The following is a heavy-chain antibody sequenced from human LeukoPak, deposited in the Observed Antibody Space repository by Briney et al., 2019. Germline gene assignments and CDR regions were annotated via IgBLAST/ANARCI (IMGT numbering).Heavy chain of an antibody. CDR3: ARARGYSYTDAFDI. CDR2: IYHSGST. D-gene: IGHD5-12*01. V-gene: IGHV4-38-2*02. CDR1: GYSLSSGYY. J-gene: IGHJ3*02. Sequence: SETLSLTCTVSGYSLSSGYYWGWIRQPPGKGLECIGSIYHSGSTYYNPSLKSRVTISVDTSKNQFSLKLSSVTAADTAVYYCARARGYSYTDAFDIWGQGTMVAVSS.